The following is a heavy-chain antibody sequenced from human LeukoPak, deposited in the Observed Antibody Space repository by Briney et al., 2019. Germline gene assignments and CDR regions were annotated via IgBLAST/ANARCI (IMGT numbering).Heavy chain of an antibody. V-gene: IGHV4-31*03. D-gene: IGHD3-22*01. CDR3: ARVYYDSSGYYYYYYYMDV. CDR1: GGSISSGGYY. CDR2: MYYSGSA. J-gene: IGHJ6*03. Sequence: SQTLSLTCTVSGGSISSGGYYWSWIRQHPGKGLEWIGYMYYSGSAYYNPSLKSRVTISVDTSKNQFSLKLSSVTAADTAVYYCARVYYDSSGYYYYYYYMDVWAKGPRSPSP.